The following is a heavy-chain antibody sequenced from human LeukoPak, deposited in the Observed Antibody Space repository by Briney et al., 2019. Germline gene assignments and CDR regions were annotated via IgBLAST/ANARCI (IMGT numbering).Heavy chain of an antibody. CDR3: ARDRTDSSGYYFDY. CDR1: GFTFSNYG. Sequence: HPGRSLRLSCAASGFTFSNYGMHWVRQAPGKRLEWVAVISYDGSNKYYADSVKGRFTISRDNAKNSLYLQLNSLRAEDTAVYYCARDRTDSSGYYFDYWGQGTLVTVSS. J-gene: IGHJ4*02. D-gene: IGHD3-22*01. CDR2: ISYDGSNK. V-gene: IGHV3-30*03.